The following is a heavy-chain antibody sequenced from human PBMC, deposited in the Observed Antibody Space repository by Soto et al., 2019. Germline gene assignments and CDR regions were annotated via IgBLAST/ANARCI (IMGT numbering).Heavy chain of an antibody. V-gene: IGHV3-7*05. CDR3: ARDGVAPGLYFDH. D-gene: IGHD3-10*01. Sequence: GGSLRLSCAASGFTFSDYWMNWVRQAPGKGLEWVASIKYDGAEKSYVDSVKGRFTISRDNLKNSVYLQMASLRAEDTAVYYCARDGVAPGLYFDHWGQGTPVTVSS. J-gene: IGHJ4*02. CDR2: IKYDGAEK. CDR1: GFTFSDYW.